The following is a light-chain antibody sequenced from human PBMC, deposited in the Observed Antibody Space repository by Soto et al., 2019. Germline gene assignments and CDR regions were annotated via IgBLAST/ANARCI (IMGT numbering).Light chain of an antibody. CDR2: GAS. J-gene: IGKJ1*01. CDR3: QQYNGWPWT. Sequence: EIVLAQSPATLSVTPGERITLSCRATQTIGQKLAWYLQRPGQAPSLLMYGASTRATDIPARFSGSVSGTEFTLTITGLQSEDFAVYYCQQYNGWPWTFGQGTKVEIK. CDR1: QTIGQK. V-gene: IGKV3-15*01.